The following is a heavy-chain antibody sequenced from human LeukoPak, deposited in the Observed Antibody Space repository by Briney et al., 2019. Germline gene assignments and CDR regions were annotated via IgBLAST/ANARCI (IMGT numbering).Heavy chain of an antibody. CDR1: GGTITNTNY. J-gene: IGHJ4*02. CDR3: ACEGGPYRPLDY. V-gene: IGHV4-4*02. CDR2: VNLQGST. Sequence: SETLSLTCGVSGGTITNTNYWTWVRQPPGKGLEWIGEVNLQGSTNYNPSLMGRVAIAVDRSENHISLQSNSETAAHTAVYYCACEGGPYRPLDYSGQGTLVTVSS.